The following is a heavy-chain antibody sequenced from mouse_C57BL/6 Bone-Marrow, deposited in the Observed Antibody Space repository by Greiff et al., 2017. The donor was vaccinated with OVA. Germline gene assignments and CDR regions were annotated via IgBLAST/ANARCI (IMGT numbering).Heavy chain of an antibody. D-gene: IGHD1-1*01. CDR3: AHYYGSSPFAY. Sequence: VKLQQSGAELAKPGASVKLSCKASGYTFTSYWMHWVKQRPGQGLEWIGVIDPSDSYTNYNQKFKGKATLTVDTSSSTAYMQLSSLTSEDSAVYYCAHYYGSSPFAYWGQGTLVTVSA. V-gene: IGHV1-59*01. CDR2: IDPSDSYT. J-gene: IGHJ3*01. CDR1: GYTFTSYW.